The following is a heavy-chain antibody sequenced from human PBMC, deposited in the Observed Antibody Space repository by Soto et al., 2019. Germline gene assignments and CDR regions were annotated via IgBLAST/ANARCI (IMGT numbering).Heavy chain of an antibody. CDR3: AREDIAAAGTLDY. CDR2: IWYDGSNK. Sequence: PGGSLRLSCAASGFTFSSYGMHWVRQAPGKGLEWVAVIWYDGSNKYYADSVKGRFTISRDNSKNTLYLQMNSLRAEDTAVYYCAREDIAAAGTLDYWGQGTLVTVSS. D-gene: IGHD6-13*01. V-gene: IGHV3-33*01. CDR1: GFTFSSYG. J-gene: IGHJ4*02.